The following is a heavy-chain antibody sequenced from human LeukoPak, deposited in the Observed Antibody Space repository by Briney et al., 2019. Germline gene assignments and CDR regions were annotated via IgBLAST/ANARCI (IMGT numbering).Heavy chain of an antibody. Sequence: PGGSLRLSCAASGFTFSSYGMHWVRQAPGKGLEWVAVISYDGSNKYYADSVKGRFTISRDNSKNTLYLQMNSLRAEDTAMYYCARGDDSGYYDYFDCWGQGALVTVSS. CDR1: GFTFSSYG. J-gene: IGHJ4*02. CDR3: ARGDDSGYYDYFDC. D-gene: IGHD3-22*01. V-gene: IGHV3-30*03. CDR2: ISYDGSNK.